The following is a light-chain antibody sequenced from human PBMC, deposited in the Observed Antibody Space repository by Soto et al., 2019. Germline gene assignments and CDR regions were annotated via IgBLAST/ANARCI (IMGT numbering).Light chain of an antibody. CDR3: QQFDTLPPA. J-gene: IGKJ2*01. V-gene: IGKV1-33*01. CDR2: DAS. Sequence: DIQMTQSTSSLSASVGDRVTITCQASQDISKYLNWYQLQPGKAPRLLIYDASNVDAGVPSRFSGSGSGTDFTLTISSLQPEDIATYFCQQFDTLPPAFGQGTKLEIK. CDR1: QDISKY.